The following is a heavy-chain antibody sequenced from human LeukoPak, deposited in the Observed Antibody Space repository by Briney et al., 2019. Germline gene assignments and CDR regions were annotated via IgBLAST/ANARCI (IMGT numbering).Heavy chain of an antibody. CDR3: ARVGDTSSYYYFLDL. Sequence: PSETLSLTCSVSGGSMSNYYWTWIRQPPGKGLEWIGYIFSRGDTNYNPSLKSRVTISVDTSKSQFSLKLNSVTAADTAVYYCARVGDTSSYYYFLDLWGQGTLVTVSS. J-gene: IGHJ5*02. CDR1: GGSMSNYY. D-gene: IGHD3-22*01. V-gene: IGHV4-4*09. CDR2: IFSRGDT.